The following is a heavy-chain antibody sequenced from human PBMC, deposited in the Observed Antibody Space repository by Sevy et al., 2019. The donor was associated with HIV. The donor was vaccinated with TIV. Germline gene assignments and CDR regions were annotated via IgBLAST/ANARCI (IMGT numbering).Heavy chain of an antibody. CDR3: ARLWELLGGAFDI. Sequence: GGSLRLSCKGSGYSFTSYWIGWVRQMPGKGLEWMGIIYPGDSDTRYSPSFQGQVTISADKSISTAYLQWSSLKASDTAMYYCARLWELLGGAFDIWGQGTMVTVSS. V-gene: IGHV5-51*01. CDR2: IYPGDSDT. D-gene: IGHD1-26*01. CDR1: GYSFTSYW. J-gene: IGHJ3*02.